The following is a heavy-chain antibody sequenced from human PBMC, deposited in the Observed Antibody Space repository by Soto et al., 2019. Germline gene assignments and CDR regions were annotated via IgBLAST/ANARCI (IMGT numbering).Heavy chain of an antibody. V-gene: IGHV4-39*01. CDR2: INYSGTT. Sequence: QVQLQESGPGLVKPSETLSLTCTDSGASISRTSSYWGWIRQPPGKGLEWIASINYSGTTYYNPSLKSRVTMSVDTSRNQFSLRLTSVTAADTGIYFCARRANVPSWYFDLWGREKPVIVSS. CDR3: ARRANVPSWYFDL. CDR1: GASISRTSSY. J-gene: IGHJ2*01. D-gene: IGHD3-10*02.